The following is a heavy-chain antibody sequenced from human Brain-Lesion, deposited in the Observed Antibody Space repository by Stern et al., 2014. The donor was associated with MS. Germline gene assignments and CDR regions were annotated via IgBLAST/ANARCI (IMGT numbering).Heavy chain of an antibody. CDR1: GFTFSYHA. J-gene: IGHJ4*02. Sequence: VPLVESGGGVVQPGRSLRLSCAASGFTFSYHAMHWVRQAPGKGLEWVALISYDGSDKNDADSVKGRFTISRDNSRNTLYLQMNSLRVDDTAVYYCARGGAVTTSDYYLDYWGQGILVTVSS. CDR3: ARGGAVTTSDYYLDY. CDR2: ISYDGSDK. V-gene: IGHV3-30*01. D-gene: IGHD3-22*01.